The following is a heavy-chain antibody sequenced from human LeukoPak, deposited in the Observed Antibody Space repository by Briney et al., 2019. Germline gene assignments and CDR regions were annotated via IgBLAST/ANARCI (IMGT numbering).Heavy chain of an antibody. Sequence: ASVKVSCKASGYTFTGYYMHWVRQAPGQGLEWMGWTNPNSGGTNYAQKFQGRVTMTRDTSISTAYMELSRLRSDDTAVYYCARDRHLAAIGAFDYWGQGTLVTVSS. D-gene: IGHD2-2*02. V-gene: IGHV1-2*02. CDR2: TNPNSGGT. CDR1: GYTFTGYY. J-gene: IGHJ4*02. CDR3: ARDRHLAAIGAFDY.